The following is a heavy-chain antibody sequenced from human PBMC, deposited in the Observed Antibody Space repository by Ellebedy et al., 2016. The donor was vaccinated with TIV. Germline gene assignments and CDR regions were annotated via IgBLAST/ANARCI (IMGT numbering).Heavy chain of an antibody. V-gene: IGHV4-61*01. J-gene: IGHJ6*02. CDR1: GGSVSSGSYY. CDR3: ASAPMVQALRNYYYGMDV. D-gene: IGHD3-10*01. Sequence: SETLSLXCTVSGGSVSSGSYYWSWIRQPPGKGLEWIGYIYYSGSTNYNPSLKSRVTISVDTSKNQFSLKLSSVTAADTAVYYCASAPMVQALRNYYYGMDVWGQGTTVTVSS. CDR2: IYYSGST.